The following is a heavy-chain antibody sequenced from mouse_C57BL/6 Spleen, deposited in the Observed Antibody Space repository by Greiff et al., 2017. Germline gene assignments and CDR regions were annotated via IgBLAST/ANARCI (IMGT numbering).Heavy chain of an antibody. V-gene: IGHV1-18*01. J-gene: IGHJ3*01. CDR1: GYTFTDYN. Sequence: EVQLKESGPELVKPGASVKIPCKASGYTFTDYNMDWVKQSHGKSLEWIGDINPNNGGTIYNQKFKGKATLTVDKSSSTAYMELRSLTSEDTAVYYCARDGSSSFAYWGQGTLVTVSA. CDR2: INPNNGGT. CDR3: ARDGSSSFAY. D-gene: IGHD1-1*01.